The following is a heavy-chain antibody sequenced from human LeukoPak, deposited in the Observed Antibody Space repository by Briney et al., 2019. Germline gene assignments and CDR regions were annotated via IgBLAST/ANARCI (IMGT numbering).Heavy chain of an antibody. CDR1: GGTFTSYA. D-gene: IGHD2-15*01. CDR3: ARPSQVVAPRGNAFDI. CDR2: IIPIFGTA. Sequence: SVKVSCKASGGTFTSYAISWVRQAPGQGLEWMGGIIPIFGTANYAQKCQGRVTITADESTSTAYMELSSLRSEDTAVYYCARPSQVVAPRGNAFDIWGQGTRVTVSS. J-gene: IGHJ3*02. V-gene: IGHV1-69*01.